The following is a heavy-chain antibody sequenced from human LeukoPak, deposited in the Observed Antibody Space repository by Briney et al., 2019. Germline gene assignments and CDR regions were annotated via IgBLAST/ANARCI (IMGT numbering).Heavy chain of an antibody. CDR1: GFTFSNYA. V-gene: IGHV3-23*01. D-gene: IGHD6-19*01. CDR3: VKGRLTVAGHFDF. CDR2: ISGSGSST. J-gene: IGHJ4*02. Sequence: PGGSLRLSCAASGFTFSNYAMSWVRQAPGKGLEWVSTISGSGSSTYYADSVKGRFTISRDNYKNTLFLQMNSLRAEDTAVYYCVKGRLTVAGHFDFWGQGTLVTVSS.